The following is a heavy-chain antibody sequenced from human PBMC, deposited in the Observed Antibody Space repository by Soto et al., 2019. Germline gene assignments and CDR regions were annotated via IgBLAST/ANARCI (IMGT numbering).Heavy chain of an antibody. CDR2: ISSSSSYI. Sequence: EVQLVESGGGLVKPGGSLRLSFAASGFTFSSYSMNWVRQAPGKGLEWVSSISSSSSYIYYADSVKGRFTISRDNAKNSLYLQMNSLRAEDTAVYYCAREGVIAAAGTGYIYWGQGTLVTVSS. J-gene: IGHJ4*02. CDR1: GFTFSSYS. D-gene: IGHD6-13*01. CDR3: AREGVIAAAGTGYIY. V-gene: IGHV3-21*01.